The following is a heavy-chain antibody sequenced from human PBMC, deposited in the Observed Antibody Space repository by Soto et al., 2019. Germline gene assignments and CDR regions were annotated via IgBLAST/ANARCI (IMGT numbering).Heavy chain of an antibody. V-gene: IGHV4-39*01. J-gene: IGHJ5*01. D-gene: IGHD3-3*01. CDR2: IFYSGST. CDR3: AGRTSLASVEIFSGGLSGYNWVDP. CDR1: GGSISNPIYY. Sequence: QLQLRESGPGLVKPSETLSLTCTVSGGSISNPIYYWAWIRQPPGKGLDWIGSIFYSGSTYYTPSLKSRVPMSVDTSQNQFSLRLSSVTAADTAVYYCAGRTSLASVEIFSGGLSGYNWVDPWGRGTLVTVSS.